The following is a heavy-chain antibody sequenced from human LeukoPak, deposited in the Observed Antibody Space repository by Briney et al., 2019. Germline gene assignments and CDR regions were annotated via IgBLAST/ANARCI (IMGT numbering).Heavy chain of an antibody. D-gene: IGHD4-17*01. V-gene: IGHV1-46*01. CDR1: AYTFTSYY. J-gene: IGHJ4*02. CDR3: ARDVYGDYSVDY. Sequence: ASVKVSCKASAYTFTSYYMHWVRQAPGQGLEWMGIINPSGGSTSYAQKFQGRVTMTRDTSTSTVYMELSSLRSEDTAVYYCARDVYGDYSVDYWGQGTLVTVSS. CDR2: INPSGGST.